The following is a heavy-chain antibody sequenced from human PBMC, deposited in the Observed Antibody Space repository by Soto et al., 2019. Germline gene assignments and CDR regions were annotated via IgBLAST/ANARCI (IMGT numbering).Heavy chain of an antibody. V-gene: IGHV1-18*04. CDR2: IRVYNGIT. J-gene: IGHJ5*02. CDR1: GYTFTNYD. Sequence: QVQLVQSGAEVKKPGASVKVSCKASGYTFTNYDLSWVRQAPGQVLEWMGWIRVYNGITNYAQKFQDRVTVTTDTSTSTAYMELRSLRSDDTAVYYCARASGGYSDRWGQGTLVTVSS. D-gene: IGHD1-26*01. CDR3: ARASGGYSDR.